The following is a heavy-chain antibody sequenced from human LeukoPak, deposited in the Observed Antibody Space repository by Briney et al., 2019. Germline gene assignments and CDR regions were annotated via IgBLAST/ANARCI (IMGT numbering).Heavy chain of an antibody. CDR1: GFTFNTYS. J-gene: IGHJ6*02. D-gene: IGHD4-11*01. CDR3: ARFPTVTYGMDV. Sequence: GGSLRLSCAASGFTFNTYSMNWVRQAPGKGLEWVSSISSSSNYIYYTDSVKGRFTISRDNAKNSLYLQMDSLRAEDTAVYYCARFPTVTYGMDVWGQGTTVTVSS. CDR2: ISSSSNYI. V-gene: IGHV3-21*01.